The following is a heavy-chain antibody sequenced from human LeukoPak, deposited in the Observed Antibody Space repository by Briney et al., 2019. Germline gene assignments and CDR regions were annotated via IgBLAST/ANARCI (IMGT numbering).Heavy chain of an antibody. J-gene: IGHJ4*02. Sequence: GGSLRLSCGASGFTFSGYSMTWVRQAPGKGLEWVANIKNDGSDKYYVDSVKGRFTISRDNAKNSLYLQMNSLRVGDTAIYYCARGRGWLDYWGQGTLVTVSS. V-gene: IGHV3-7*01. CDR2: IKNDGSDK. CDR3: ARGRGWLDY. CDR1: GFTFSGYS. D-gene: IGHD6-19*01.